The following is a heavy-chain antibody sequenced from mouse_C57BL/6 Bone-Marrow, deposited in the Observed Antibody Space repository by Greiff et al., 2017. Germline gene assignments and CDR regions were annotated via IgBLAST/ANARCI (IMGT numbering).Heavy chain of an antibody. V-gene: IGHV14-4*01. Sequence: VQLQQSGAELVRPGASVKLSCTASGFNIKDDYMHWVKQRPEQGLEWIGWIDPENGDTEYASKFQGKATITADTSSNTAYLQLSSLTSEDTAVYYCTTIYYYGSSPLDYWGQGTPLTVSS. J-gene: IGHJ2*01. CDR3: TTIYYYGSSPLDY. CDR2: IDPENGDT. D-gene: IGHD1-1*01. CDR1: GFNIKDDY.